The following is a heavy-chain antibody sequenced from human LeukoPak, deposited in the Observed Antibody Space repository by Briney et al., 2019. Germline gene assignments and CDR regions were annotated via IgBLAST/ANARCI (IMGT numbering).Heavy chain of an antibody. V-gene: IGHV3-7*01. Sequence: GSLRLSCAASGFTFSDYWMSWVRQAPGKGLEWVANIKYHGGDEHYVDSVRGRFTISRDNAKNSLFLQMNSLRAEDTAVYYCARIGGSGTYWDYWGQGTLVTVSS. J-gene: IGHJ4*02. CDR2: IKYHGGDE. CDR1: GFTFSDYW. D-gene: IGHD3-10*01. CDR3: ARIGGSGTYWDY.